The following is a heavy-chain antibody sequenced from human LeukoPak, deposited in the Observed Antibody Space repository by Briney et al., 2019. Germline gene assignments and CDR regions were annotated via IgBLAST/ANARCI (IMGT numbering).Heavy chain of an antibody. CDR3: ARKAAAGIPPLYNWFDP. V-gene: IGHV4-59*01. Sequence: KSSETLSLTCTVSGGSITNYYWSWIRQPPGKGLDWIGYIYYTGSTNYNPSLRSRVTISVDTSKNQLSLKLTSVTPADTAVYYCARKAAAGIPPLYNWFDPWGQGTLVTVSA. CDR2: IYYTGST. D-gene: IGHD6-13*01. CDR1: GGSITNYY. J-gene: IGHJ5*02.